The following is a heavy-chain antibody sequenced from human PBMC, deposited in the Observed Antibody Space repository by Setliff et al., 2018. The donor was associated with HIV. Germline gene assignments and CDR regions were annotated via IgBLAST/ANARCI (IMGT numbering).Heavy chain of an antibody. J-gene: IGHJ6*03. CDR2: IWYDGSEK. V-gene: IGHV3-30*02. Sequence: PGGSLRLSCTTSGFTFGSYGMHWVRQAPGKGLEWVANIWYDGSEKYYADSVKGRFTISRDKSKNTLYLQLNSLRAEDTAVYYCARDPVLRFLEWLLNYYMDVWGKGTTVTVSS. D-gene: IGHD3-3*01. CDR1: GFTFGSYG. CDR3: ARDPVLRFLEWLLNYYMDV.